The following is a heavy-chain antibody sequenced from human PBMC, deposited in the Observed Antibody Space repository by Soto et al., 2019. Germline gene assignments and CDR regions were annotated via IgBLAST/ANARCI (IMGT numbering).Heavy chain of an antibody. V-gene: IGHV2-26*01. Sequence: QVTLKESGPVLVKPTETLTLTCTVSGFLLSNARMGVSWIRQPPGKALEWLAHIFSNDEKSYSTSLKSRLTXSXDXFKSQVVLTMTNMDPVDTATYYCARNIEYSSPRFDPWGQGTLVTVSS. CDR3: ARNIEYSSPRFDP. J-gene: IGHJ5*02. D-gene: IGHD6-6*01. CDR2: IFSNDEK. CDR1: GFLLSNARMG.